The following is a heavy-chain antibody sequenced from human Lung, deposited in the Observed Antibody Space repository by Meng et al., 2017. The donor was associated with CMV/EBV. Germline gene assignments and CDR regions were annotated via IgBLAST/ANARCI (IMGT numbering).Heavy chain of an antibody. J-gene: IGHJ6*02. CDR3: VRDCSVASCYDFYYYGMDV. D-gene: IGHD2-2*01. Sequence: VXXSCXXSGGTFNSYSISWVRQAPGQGLEWMGGSIPMYATVNYAQKFQGRVTITTDESASTAYMELSSLRSEDTGVYYCVRDCSVASCYDFYYYGMDVWGRGTXVTVSS. CDR1: GGTFNSYS. CDR2: SIPMYATV. V-gene: IGHV1-69*05.